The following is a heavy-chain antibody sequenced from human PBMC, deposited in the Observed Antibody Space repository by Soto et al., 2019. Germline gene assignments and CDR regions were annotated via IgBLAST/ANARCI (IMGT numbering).Heavy chain of an antibody. CDR2: IYYSGST. Sequence: QLQLQESGPGLVKPSETLSLTCTVSGGSISSSSYYWGWIRQPPGKGLEWIGSIYYSGSTYYNPSLKSRVTISVDTSMNQFSLKLSSVTAAYTAVYYCARNIQYYYGSGSYASHSDYWGQGTLGTVSP. J-gene: IGHJ4*02. CDR1: GGSISSSSYY. V-gene: IGHV4-39*01. CDR3: ARNIQYYYGSGSYASHSDY. D-gene: IGHD3-10*01.